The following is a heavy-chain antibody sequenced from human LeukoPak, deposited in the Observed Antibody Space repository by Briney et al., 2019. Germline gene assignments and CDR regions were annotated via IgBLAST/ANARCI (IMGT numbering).Heavy chain of an antibody. CDR3: AKDPDAYSYGYLDY. CDR2: LSGSGITT. CDR1: GFTFSNSA. Sequence: PGGSLRLSCAASGFTFSNSAMSWVRQAPGKGLEWVSTLSGSGITTYYADSVKGRFTISRDNSKNTLYLQMNSLRAEDTAVYYCAKDPDAYSYGYLDYWGQGTLVTVSS. D-gene: IGHD5-18*01. J-gene: IGHJ4*02. V-gene: IGHV3-23*01.